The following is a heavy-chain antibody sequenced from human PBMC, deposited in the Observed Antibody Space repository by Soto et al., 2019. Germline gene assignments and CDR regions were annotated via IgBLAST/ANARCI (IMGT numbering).Heavy chain of an antibody. CDR2: IIPIFGTA. CDR1: GGTFNSYA. J-gene: IGHJ3*02. CDR3: ARDIVLMVYANSDAFDI. D-gene: IGHD2-8*01. Sequence: ASVKVSCKASGGTFNSYAISWVRQAPGQGLEWMGGIIPIFGTANYAQKFQGRVTITADESTSTAYMELRSLRSDDTAVYYCARDIVLMVYANSDAFDIWGQGTMVTVSS. V-gene: IGHV1-69*13.